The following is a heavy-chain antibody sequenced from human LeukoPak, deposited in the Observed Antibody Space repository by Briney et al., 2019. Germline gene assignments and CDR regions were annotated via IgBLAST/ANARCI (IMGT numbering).Heavy chain of an antibody. V-gene: IGHV4-59*01. CDR3: ATGYSSTWYYFDY. CDR1: GDSISGYY. D-gene: IGHD6-13*01. Sequence: SETLCLTSTVSGDSISGYYWSWIRQPPGKGREWVGYIYHSGSTNYNPSLKSRVTISADTSKDQFSLKLASVTAAGTAVYYCATGYSSTWYYFDYWGQGSLVTVSS. CDR2: IYHSGST. J-gene: IGHJ4*02.